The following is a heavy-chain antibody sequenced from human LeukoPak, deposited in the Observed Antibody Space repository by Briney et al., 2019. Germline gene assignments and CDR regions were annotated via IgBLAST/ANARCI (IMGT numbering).Heavy chain of an antibody. CDR2: ISNSDNST. J-gene: IGHJ4*02. V-gene: IGHV3-23*01. CDR1: GFSFSIHD. Sequence: PGGSLRLSCAASGFSFSIHDMTWVRQAPGKGLEWVSTISNSDNSTYYADSVKGRFTISRDNVKNLLYLQMNSLRAEDTAVYYCARVQRGIAVALDYWGQGTLATVSS. D-gene: IGHD6-19*01. CDR3: ARVQRGIAVALDY.